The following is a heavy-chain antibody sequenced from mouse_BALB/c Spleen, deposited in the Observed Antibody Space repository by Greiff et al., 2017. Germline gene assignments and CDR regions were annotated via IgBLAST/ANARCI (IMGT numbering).Heavy chain of an antibody. D-gene: IGHD2-1*01. Sequence: VQLQQSGAELVKPGASVKLSCTASGFNIKDTYMHWVKQRPEQGLEWIGRIDPANGNTKYDPKFQGKATITADTSSNTAYLQLSSLTSEDTAVYYCARGGAYGTVFAYWGQGTLVTVSA. CDR1: GFNIKDTY. V-gene: IGHV14-3*02. CDR3: ARGGAYGTVFAY. CDR2: IDPANGNT. J-gene: IGHJ3*01.